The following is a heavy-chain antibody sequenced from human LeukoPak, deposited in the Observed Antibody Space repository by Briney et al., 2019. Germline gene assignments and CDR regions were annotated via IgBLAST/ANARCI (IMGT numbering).Heavy chain of an antibody. CDR1: GFTFSSYA. V-gene: IGHV3-23*01. CDR2: ISGSGGST. CDR3: AKPRGGVVVVAAAFDY. D-gene: IGHD2-15*01. J-gene: IGHJ4*02. Sequence: HPGGSLRLSCAASGFTFSSYAMSWVRQAPGKGLEWVSAISGSGGSTYYADSVKGRFTISRDNSKNTLYLQMNSLRAEDTAVYYCAKPRGGVVVVAAAFDYWGQGTLVTVSS.